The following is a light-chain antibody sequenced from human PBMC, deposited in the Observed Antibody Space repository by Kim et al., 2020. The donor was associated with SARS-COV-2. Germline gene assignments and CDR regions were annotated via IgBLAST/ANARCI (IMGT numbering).Light chain of an antibody. Sequence: APGERATLSCRASQSVSSSYLAWYQQKPGQAPRLLIYGASSRATGIPDRFSGSGSGTDFTLTISRLEPEDFAVYYCQQYGSSPLTFGGGTKVDIK. CDR2: GAS. CDR1: QSVSSSY. V-gene: IGKV3-20*01. J-gene: IGKJ4*01. CDR3: QQYGSSPLT.